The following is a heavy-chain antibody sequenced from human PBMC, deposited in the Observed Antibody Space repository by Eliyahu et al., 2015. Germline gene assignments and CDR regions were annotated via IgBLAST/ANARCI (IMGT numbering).Heavy chain of an antibody. Sequence: EVQLVESGGGLVKPGGSLRLSCAASGFTFSNAWMSWVRQAPGKGLEWVGRIKSKTDGGTTDYAAPVKGRFTISRDDSKNTLYLQMNSLKTEDTAVYYCTTTRPNYYYYGMDVWGQGTTVTVSS. J-gene: IGHJ6*02. CDR2: IKSKTDGGTT. V-gene: IGHV3-15*01. CDR1: GFTFSNAW. CDR3: TTTRPNYYYYGMDV.